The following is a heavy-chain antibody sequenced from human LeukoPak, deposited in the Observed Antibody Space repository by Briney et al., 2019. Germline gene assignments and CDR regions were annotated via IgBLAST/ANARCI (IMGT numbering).Heavy chain of an antibody. J-gene: IGHJ4*02. Sequence: ESLKISCKGSGYSFTSYWIGWVRQMPGKGLEWMGIIYSGDSDTSYSPSFQCQVTISADKSISTAYLQWSSLKDSDTAMYYCARLGSYESSGYYFAPFDYWGQGTLVTVSS. CDR1: GYSFTSYW. CDR3: ARLGSYESSGYYFAPFDY. V-gene: IGHV5-51*01. D-gene: IGHD3-22*01. CDR2: IYSGDSDT.